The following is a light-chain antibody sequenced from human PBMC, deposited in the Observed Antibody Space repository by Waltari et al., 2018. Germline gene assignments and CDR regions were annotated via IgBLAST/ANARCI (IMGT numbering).Light chain of an antibody. CDR3: QQTYSTPYT. CDR1: PIQLGY. Sequence: CGGSPIQLGYLNGFRQQPGRPPKLLIHTASSLQSGVPSRFGGSGSGTHFTLTITSLQPEDFATYFCQQTYSTPYTFGQGTKVDIK. V-gene: IGKV1-39*01. J-gene: IGKJ2*01. CDR2: TAS.